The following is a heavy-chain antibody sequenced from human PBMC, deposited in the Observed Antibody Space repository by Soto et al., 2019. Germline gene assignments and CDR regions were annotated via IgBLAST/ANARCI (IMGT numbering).Heavy chain of an antibody. Sequence: QVQLQESGPGLVKPSATLSLTCAVSGGSISSTNWWSWVRQPPGKGLEWIGEIYHSGSTNYNPSPKSRVTISVDKSKNQFSLNLSSVTAADTAVYYCARATTVITGGLGYWGQGTLVTVSS. CDR3: ARATTVITGGLGY. J-gene: IGHJ4*02. D-gene: IGHD4-17*01. V-gene: IGHV4-4*02. CDR1: GGSISSTNW. CDR2: IYHSGST.